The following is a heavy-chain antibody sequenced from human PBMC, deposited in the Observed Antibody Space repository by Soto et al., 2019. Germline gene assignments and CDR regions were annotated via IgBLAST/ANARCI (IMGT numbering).Heavy chain of an antibody. CDR2: INHSGST. CDR1: GGSFSGYY. V-gene: IGHV4-34*01. Sequence: QVQLQQWGAGLLKPSETLSLTCAVYGGSFSGYYWSWIRQPPGKGLEWIGEINHSGSTNYNPSLKSPFTLSVDTSHYQFPLKLSSVTAADTAVYYCARLRRSINSAYAVDYWGQGTLVTVSS. D-gene: IGHD5-12*01. J-gene: IGHJ4*02. CDR3: ARLRRSINSAYAVDY.